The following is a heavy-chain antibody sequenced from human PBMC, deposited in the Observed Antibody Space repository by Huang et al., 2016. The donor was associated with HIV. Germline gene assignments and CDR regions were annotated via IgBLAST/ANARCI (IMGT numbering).Heavy chain of an antibody. Sequence: EVQLVESGGGLVQPGRSLRLSCAASGFTFDDYAMHWVRQAPVKGLEWVSGISWNSVSIGYADSVKGRFTISRDNAKNSLYLQMNSLRAEDTALYYCARRGVMVRGAHFDYWGLGTLVTVSS. CDR1: GFTFDDYA. D-gene: IGHD3-10*01. CDR3: ARRGVMVRGAHFDY. CDR2: ISWNSVSI. V-gene: IGHV3-9*01. J-gene: IGHJ4*02.